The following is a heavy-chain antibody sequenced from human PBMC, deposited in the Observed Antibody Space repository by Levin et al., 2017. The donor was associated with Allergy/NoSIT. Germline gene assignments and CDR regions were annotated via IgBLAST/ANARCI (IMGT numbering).Heavy chain of an antibody. J-gene: IGHJ3*02. CDR1: GDSFSSYY. Sequence: SQTLSLTCTVSGDSFSSYYWNWIRQPAGKGLEWIGRIFVSGSTNYNPSLQNRVTMSVDTSKNQFSLKLSSVTAADTAVYYCARKSIAVAGYGGFDIWGQGTMVIVSS. D-gene: IGHD6-19*01. V-gene: IGHV4-4*07. CDR2: IFVSGST. CDR3: ARKSIAVAGYGGFDI.